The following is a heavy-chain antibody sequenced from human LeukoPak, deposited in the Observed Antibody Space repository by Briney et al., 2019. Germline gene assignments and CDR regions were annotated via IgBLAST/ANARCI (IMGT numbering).Heavy chain of an antibody. CDR3: ARGGNSSWDY. Sequence: GGSLRLSCAASGFLFSNYWMSWVRQAPGKGLEWVANIKPDGTEKYYVDSLKGRFTISRDNAKNSLYLQLNSLRVEDTAVYDCARGGNSSWDYWGQGALVTVSS. CDR2: IKPDGTEK. D-gene: IGHD6-6*01. J-gene: IGHJ4*02. V-gene: IGHV3-7*01. CDR1: GFLFSNYW.